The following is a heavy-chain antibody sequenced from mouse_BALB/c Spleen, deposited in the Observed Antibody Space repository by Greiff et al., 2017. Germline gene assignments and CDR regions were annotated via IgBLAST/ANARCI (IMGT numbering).Heavy chain of an antibody. D-gene: IGHD2-4*01. V-gene: IGHV1-7*01. CDR2: INPSTGYT. Sequence: QVQLQQSGAELAKPGASVKMSCKASGYTFTSYWMHWVKQRPGQGLEWIGYINPSTGYTEYNQKFKDKATLTADKSSSTAYMQLSSLTSEDSAVYYCARSDYDGFAYWGQGTLVTVSA. CDR1: GYTFTSYW. J-gene: IGHJ3*01. CDR3: ARSDYDGFAY.